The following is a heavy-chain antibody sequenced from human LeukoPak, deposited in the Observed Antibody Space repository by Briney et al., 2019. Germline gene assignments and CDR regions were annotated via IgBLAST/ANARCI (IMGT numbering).Heavy chain of an antibody. Sequence: GGSLRLSSAASGFTFDDYTMSWVRQAPGKGLEWVAKMKEDGSDIHYVDSVRGRFSISRDNAKASLYLQMNSLRVDDTAVYYCARGGAVAGRFDPWGQGTQVTVSS. CDR3: ARGGAVAGRFDP. CDR1: GFTFDDYT. CDR2: MKEDGSDI. J-gene: IGHJ5*02. D-gene: IGHD6-19*01. V-gene: IGHV3-7*01.